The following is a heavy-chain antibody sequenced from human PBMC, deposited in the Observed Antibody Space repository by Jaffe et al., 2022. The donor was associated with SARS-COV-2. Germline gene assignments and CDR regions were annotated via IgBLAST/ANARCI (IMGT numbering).Heavy chain of an antibody. CDR2: ISGSGGST. J-gene: IGHJ6*02. CDR1: GFTFSSYA. CDR3: AKVTQLWPTYYYYGMDV. Sequence: EVQLLESGGGLVQPGGSLRLSCAASGFTFSSYAMSWVRQAPGKGLEWVSAISGSGGSTYYADSVKGRFTISRDNSKNTLYLQMNSLRAEDTAVYYCAKVTQLWPTYYYYGMDVWGQGTTVTVSS. V-gene: IGHV3-23*01. D-gene: IGHD5-18*01.